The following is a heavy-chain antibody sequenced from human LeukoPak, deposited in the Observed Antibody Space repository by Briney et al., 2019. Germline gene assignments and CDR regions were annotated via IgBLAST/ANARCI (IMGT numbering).Heavy chain of an antibody. V-gene: IGHV3-33*01. CDR2: IWYDGSNK. CDR1: GFSFSTFG. D-gene: IGHD3-22*01. J-gene: IGHJ4*02. Sequence: GRSLRLPCAASGFSFSTFGMHWVRQAPGKGLEWVALIWYDGSNKYYADSVKGRFTISRDNSKNTLYLQMNSLRAEDTVVYYCARDHYYDSSGNYYGGYYFDYWGQGTLVTVSS. CDR3: ARDHYYDSSGNYYGGYYFDY.